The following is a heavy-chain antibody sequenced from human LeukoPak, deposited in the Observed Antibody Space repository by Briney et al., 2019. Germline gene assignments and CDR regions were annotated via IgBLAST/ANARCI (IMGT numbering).Heavy chain of an antibody. CDR2: ISPNSGDT. J-gene: IGHJ6*03. CDR3: ARAAIAVAGDYHYHYMDV. Sequence: ASVTVSCKASGYTFTGDYMHWVRQAPGQGLEWMGWISPNSGDTDYAQRFQGRVTITRDTSISTAYMELSRLTSDDTAVYYCARAAIAVAGDYHYHYMDVWGKGTTVTVSS. V-gene: IGHV1-2*02. D-gene: IGHD6-19*01. CDR1: GYTFTGDY.